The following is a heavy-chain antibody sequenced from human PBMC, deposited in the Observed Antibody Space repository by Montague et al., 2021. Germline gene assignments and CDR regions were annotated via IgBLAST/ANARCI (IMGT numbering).Heavy chain of an antibody. V-gene: IGHV6-1*01. CDR2: TYYRSKWYN. Sequence: SVSSNDATWNWIRQSPSRGLEWLGRTYYRSKWYNEYAISVKSRITVNPDTSKNQFSLLLNSVTPEDTAVYYCARGWQKRFDPWGQGTLVTVSS. J-gene: IGHJ5*02. D-gene: IGHD5-24*01. CDR1: SVSSNDAT. CDR3: ARGWQKRFDP.